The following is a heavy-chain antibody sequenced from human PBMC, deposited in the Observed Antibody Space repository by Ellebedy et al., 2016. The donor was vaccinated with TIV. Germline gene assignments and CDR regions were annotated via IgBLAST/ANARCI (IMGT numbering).Heavy chain of an antibody. V-gene: IGHV3-30*02. CDR3: AKNDYGDYLYY. Sequence: PGGSLRLSCAASGFTFNSYDMHWVRQAPGKGLEWVAFIRYNGGHTYYADSVKGRFTISRDNSKNTLYLQLNSLRAEDTAVYYCAKNDYGDYLYYWGQGTLVTVSS. J-gene: IGHJ4*02. CDR2: IRYNGGHT. D-gene: IGHD4-17*01. CDR1: GFTFNSYD.